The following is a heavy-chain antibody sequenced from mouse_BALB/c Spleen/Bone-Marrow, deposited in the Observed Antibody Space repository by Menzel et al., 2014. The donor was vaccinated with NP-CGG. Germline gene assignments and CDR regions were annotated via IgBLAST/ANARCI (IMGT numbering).Heavy chain of an antibody. Sequence: EVQVVESGGDLVKPGGSLKLSCAASGFTFXNYGMSWVRQTPDKRLAWVATISSGGSYTYYPDSVKGRFTISRDNAKNTLYLRMSSLKSEDTAMYYCARRDGGPMDYWGQGTSVTVSS. D-gene: IGHD2-3*01. J-gene: IGHJ4*01. CDR1: GFTFXNYG. CDR3: ARRDGGPMDY. V-gene: IGHV5-6*01. CDR2: ISSGGSYT.